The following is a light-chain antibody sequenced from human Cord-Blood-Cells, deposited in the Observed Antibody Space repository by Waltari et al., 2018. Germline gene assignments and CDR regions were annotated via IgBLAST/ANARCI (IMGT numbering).Light chain of an antibody. CDR3: SSYTSSSPWV. CDR2: DVS. CDR1: SSDVGGYHY. V-gene: IGLV2-14*01. Sequence: QSALTQPASVSGSPGQSITISCTGTSSDVGGYHYVSWYQQRPGKAPKLMIYDVSNRPSGVSNRFSGSKSGNTASLTISGLQAEDEADYYCSSYTSSSPWVFGGGTKLTVL. J-gene: IGLJ3*02.